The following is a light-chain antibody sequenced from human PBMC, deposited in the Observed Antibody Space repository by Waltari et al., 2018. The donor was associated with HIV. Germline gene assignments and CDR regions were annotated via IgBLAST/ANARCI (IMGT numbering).Light chain of an antibody. CDR2: GAS. CDR1: QNVSSS. CDR3: QQYSNWPLT. V-gene: IGKV3-15*01. J-gene: IGKJ4*01. Sequence: EIVMAQSPATLSVSPGETATVSCRASQNVSSSLVWYQQKPGQAPKLLIYGASTRATGIAARFSGSGSGTDFTLTISSLQSEDFAVYYCQQYSNWPLTFGGGTKVEI.